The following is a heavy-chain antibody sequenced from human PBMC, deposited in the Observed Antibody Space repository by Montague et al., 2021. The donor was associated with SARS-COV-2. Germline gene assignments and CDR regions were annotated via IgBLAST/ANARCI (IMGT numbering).Heavy chain of an antibody. CDR1: GGSFSGYY. Sequence: SETLSLTCAVYGGSFSGYYWSWTRQPPGKGLGWIADINHSGSTNHNPSLKSRVSISVDTSKKQFSLKLSSVTAADTAVYYCARAIVDVTMMVVVITGVEHYFDFWGQGTLVTVSS. J-gene: IGHJ4*02. V-gene: IGHV4-34*01. CDR3: ARAIVDVTMMVVVITGVEHYFDF. CDR2: INHSGST. D-gene: IGHD3-22*01.